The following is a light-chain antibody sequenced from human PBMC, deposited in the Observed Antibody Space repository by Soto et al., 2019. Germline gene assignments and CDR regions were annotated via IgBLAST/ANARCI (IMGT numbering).Light chain of an antibody. V-gene: IGLV1-44*01. J-gene: IGLJ2*01. CDR2: SNN. CDR3: AAWDDNLNGVV. Sequence: QSVLTQPPSASGTPGQRVTISCSGSSSNIGSNTVSWYQQLPGTAPKLLIYSNNQRPSGVPDRCSGSKSGTSASLAISGLQSEDEADYYCAAWDDNLNGVVFGGGTKLTVL. CDR1: SSNIGSNT.